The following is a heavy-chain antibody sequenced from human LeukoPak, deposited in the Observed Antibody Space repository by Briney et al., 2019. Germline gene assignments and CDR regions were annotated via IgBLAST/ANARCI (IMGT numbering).Heavy chain of an antibody. Sequence: SETLSLTCAVYGGSFSGYYWSWIRQPPGKGLEWIGEINHSGSTNYNPSLKSRVTISVDTSKNQLSLKLSSVTAADTAVYYCARLPRGLIRPYWGQGTLVTVSS. CDR3: ARLPRGLIRPY. CDR2: INHSGST. V-gene: IGHV4-34*01. J-gene: IGHJ4*02. CDR1: GGSFSGYY. D-gene: IGHD2/OR15-2a*01.